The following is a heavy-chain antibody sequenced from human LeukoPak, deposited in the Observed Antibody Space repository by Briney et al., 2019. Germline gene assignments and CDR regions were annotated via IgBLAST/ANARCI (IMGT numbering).Heavy chain of an antibody. V-gene: IGHV1-69*13. D-gene: IGHD2-15*01. J-gene: IGHJ6*02. Sequence: SLWVSCKDSGGTFSRYAISWMRQAPGQGLEWMGGIIPMLGTANYAQKFQGRVTITADESTSTAYMELSSLRSEDTAVYYCAGGVVVAATVFYYYHRMDVWGQGTTVTASS. CDR3: AGGVVVAATVFYYYHRMDV. CDR1: GGTFSRYA. CDR2: IIPMLGTA.